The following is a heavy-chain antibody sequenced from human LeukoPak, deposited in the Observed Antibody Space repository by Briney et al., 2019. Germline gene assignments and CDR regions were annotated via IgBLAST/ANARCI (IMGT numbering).Heavy chain of an antibody. J-gene: IGHJ3*02. CDR2: ISDDGNNK. D-gene: IGHD3-10*01. CDR3: ATLWFGEYVGNDDAFDI. Sequence: PGESLRLSCAASGFTFSSYGMHWVRQAPGKGLEWVAIISDDGNNKGYADSVTGRFTISRDNSKNTLSLQMNSLTAEDTAVYYCATLWFGEYVGNDDAFDIWGQGSMVTVSS. V-gene: IGHV3-30*02. CDR1: GFTFSSYG.